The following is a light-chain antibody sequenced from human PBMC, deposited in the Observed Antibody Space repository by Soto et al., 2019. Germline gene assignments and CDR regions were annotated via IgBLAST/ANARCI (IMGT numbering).Light chain of an antibody. Sequence: QPVLTQSPSASASLGASVKLTCTLSSGHSSYAIAWHQQQPEKGPRYLMKLNSDGSHSKGEGIPDRFSGSSSGAERYLIISSLQSEDEADYYCQTWGTGIHVFGTGTKLTVL. CDR1: SGHSSYA. CDR3: QTWGTGIHV. CDR2: LNSDGSH. V-gene: IGLV4-69*01. J-gene: IGLJ1*01.